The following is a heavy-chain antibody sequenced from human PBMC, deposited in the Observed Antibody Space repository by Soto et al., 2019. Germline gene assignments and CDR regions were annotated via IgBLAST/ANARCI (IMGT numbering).Heavy chain of an antibody. V-gene: IGHV3-15*07. CDR1: GFTFSNAW. Sequence: GGSLRLSCAASGFTFSNAWMNWVRQAPGKGLEWVGRIKSKTDGGTTDYAAPVKGRFTISRDDSKNTLYLQMNSLKTEDTAVYYCTTETYYYDSSGYYSPGQFDYWGQGTLVTVSS. CDR2: IKSKTDGGTT. J-gene: IGHJ4*02. CDR3: TTETYYYDSSGYYSPGQFDY. D-gene: IGHD3-22*01.